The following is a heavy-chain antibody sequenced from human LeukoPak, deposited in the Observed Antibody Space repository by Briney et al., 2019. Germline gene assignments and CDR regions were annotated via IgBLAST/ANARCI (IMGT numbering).Heavy chain of an antibody. CDR2: INHSGST. CDR3: ARTTTHDAFDI. CDR1: GFTFSDYY. J-gene: IGHJ3*02. Sequence: PGGSLRLSCAASGFTFSDYYMSWIRQPPGKGLEWIGEINHSGSTNYNPSLKSRVTISVDTSKNQFSLKLSSVTAADTAVYYCARTTTHDAFDIWGQGTMVTVSS. D-gene: IGHD4-11*01. V-gene: IGHV4-34*01.